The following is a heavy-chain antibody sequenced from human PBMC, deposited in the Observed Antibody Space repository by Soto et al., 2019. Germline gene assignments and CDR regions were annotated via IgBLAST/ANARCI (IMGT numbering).Heavy chain of an antibody. Sequence: SETLSLTCAVSGDSIIGTHWWSWVRRPPGKGLEFIGETHHSRGTNYNPSLRSRVTMSLDKSKNQLSLILYSVTAADTGVYYCARYSAASGTYYFDCWGQGTLVT. CDR2: THHSRGT. J-gene: IGHJ4*01. D-gene: IGHD6-13*01. V-gene: IGHV4-4*02. CDR3: ARYSAASGTYYFDC. CDR1: GDSIIGTHW.